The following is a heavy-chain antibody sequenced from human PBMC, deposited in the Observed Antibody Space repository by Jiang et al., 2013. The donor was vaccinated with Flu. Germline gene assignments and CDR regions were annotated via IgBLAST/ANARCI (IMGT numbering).Heavy chain of an antibody. D-gene: IGHD3-22*01. V-gene: IGHV5-51*01. CDR1: GYSFTSYW. CDR2: IYPGDSDT. J-gene: IGHJ4*02. Sequence: GAEVKKPGESLKISCKGSGYSFTSYWIGWVRQMPGKGLEWMGIIYPGDSDTRYSPSFQGQVTISADKSISTAYLQWSSLKASDTAMYYCARQSSDSSGYQIFGYWGQGTLVTVSS. CDR3: ARQSSDSSGYQIFGY.